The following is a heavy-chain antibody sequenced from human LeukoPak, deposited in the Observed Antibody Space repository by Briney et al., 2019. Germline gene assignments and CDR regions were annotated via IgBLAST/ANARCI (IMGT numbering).Heavy chain of an antibody. CDR1: GYTFTSYD. Sequence: ASVKVSCKASGYTFTSYDINWVRQATGQGLEWMGWMNPNSGNTGYAQKFQGRVTMTRNTSISTAYMELSSLRSEDTAVYYCARGSIGDGYDWGYFGYWGQGTLVTVSS. CDR3: ARGSIGDGYDWGYFGY. V-gene: IGHV1-8*01. CDR2: MNPNSGNT. J-gene: IGHJ4*02. D-gene: IGHD5-12*01.